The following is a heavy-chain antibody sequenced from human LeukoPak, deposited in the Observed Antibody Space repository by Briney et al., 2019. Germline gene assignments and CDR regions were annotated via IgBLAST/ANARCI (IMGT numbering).Heavy chain of an antibody. CDR1: GGSFIGFH. J-gene: IGHJ2*01. CDR3: ARAPPDYYDVLTGGDWYFDL. D-gene: IGHD3-9*01. V-gene: IGHV4-34*01. Sequence: SETLSLTCAVYGGSFIGFHWNWIRQPPGKGLEWIGDINHSGSTNYNPSLTSRVTISVDPSKNQFSLKLSSVTAADTAVYYCARAPPDYYDVLTGGDWYFDLWGRGTLVTVSS. CDR2: INHSGST.